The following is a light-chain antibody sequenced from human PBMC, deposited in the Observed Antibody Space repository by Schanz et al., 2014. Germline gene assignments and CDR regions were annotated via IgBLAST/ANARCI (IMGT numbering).Light chain of an antibody. CDR1: QSLSSS. CDR3: QQYTISPST. J-gene: IGKJ4*01. Sequence: EIVMTQSPATLSVSPGEGATFSCRASQSLSSSLAWFQHKPGQAPRLLIYGASSRATGIPDRFSGSGSGTDFTLTISRLEPEDFAVYYCQQYTISPSTFGGGTKVEIK. CDR2: GAS. V-gene: IGKV3-20*01.